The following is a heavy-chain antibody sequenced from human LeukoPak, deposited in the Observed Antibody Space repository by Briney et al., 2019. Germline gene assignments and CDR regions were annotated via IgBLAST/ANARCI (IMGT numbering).Heavy chain of an antibody. Sequence: GASVKVSCKASGYTFTSYYMHWVRQSPGQGLEWMGIINPSGGSTSYAQKFQGRVTMTRDTSTSTVYTELSSLRSEDTAVYYCARGAAAGYDAFDIWGQGTMVTVSS. CDR3: ARGAAAGYDAFDI. V-gene: IGHV1-46*03. CDR2: INPSGGST. CDR1: GYTFTSYY. J-gene: IGHJ3*02. D-gene: IGHD6-13*01.